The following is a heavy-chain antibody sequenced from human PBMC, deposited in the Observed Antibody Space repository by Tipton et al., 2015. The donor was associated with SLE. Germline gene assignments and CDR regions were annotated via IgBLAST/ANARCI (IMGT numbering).Heavy chain of an antibody. CDR1: GGSFSGYY. Sequence: TLSLTCAVYGGSFSGYYWRWIRQPPGKGLEWIGEINHSGRTNYNPSLKSRVTISVDTSKNQISLKLSSVTDADTAVYYCARDPPPNWDWVFDYWGPGILVTVSS. V-gene: IGHV4-34*01. J-gene: IGHJ4*02. D-gene: IGHD3/OR15-3a*01. CDR3: ARDPPPNWDWVFDY. CDR2: INHSGRT.